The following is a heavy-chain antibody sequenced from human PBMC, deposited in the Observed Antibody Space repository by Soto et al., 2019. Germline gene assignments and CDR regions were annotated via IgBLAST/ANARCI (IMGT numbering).Heavy chain of an antibody. CDR2: MNPNSGNT. CDR3: ARGLYYDFWSGYYEAYYFDY. CDR1: GYTFTSYD. D-gene: IGHD3-3*01. V-gene: IGHV1-8*01. Sequence: ASVKVSCKASGYTFTSYDINWVRQATGQGLEWMGWMNPNSGNTGYAQKFQGRVTMTRNTSISTAYMELSSLRSEDTAVYYCARGLYYDFWSGYYEAYYFDYRGQGTLVTVSS. J-gene: IGHJ4*02.